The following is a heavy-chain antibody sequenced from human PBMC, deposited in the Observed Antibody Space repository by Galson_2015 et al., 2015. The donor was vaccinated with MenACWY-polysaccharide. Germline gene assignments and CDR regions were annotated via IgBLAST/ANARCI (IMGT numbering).Heavy chain of an antibody. J-gene: IGHJ4*02. V-gene: IGHV7-4-1*02. Sequence: SVKVSCKASGYTFTNYAMHWVRQAPRQGLEWMGWINTKAGNPTYAQGFTGRFVFSLDTSVSTAYLQINSLKAEDTAVYYCARDRSEYDYWGQGTLVTVSS. D-gene: IGHD2-2*01. CDR3: ARDRSEYDY. CDR2: INTKAGNP. CDR1: GYTFTNYA.